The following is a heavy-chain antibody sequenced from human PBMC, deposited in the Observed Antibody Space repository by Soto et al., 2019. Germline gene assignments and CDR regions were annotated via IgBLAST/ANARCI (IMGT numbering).Heavy chain of an antibody. D-gene: IGHD3-16*01. CDR1: GFTFSTYW. Sequence: GGSLRLSCAASGFTFSTYWMHWVRQAPGKGLVWVSRLDNDGTNTRYADSVKGRFTVSRDNGKNTVYLQMDSLRAEGTAVYYCARDGGTYFDYWGQGTLLTVSS. CDR3: ARDGGTYFDY. J-gene: IGHJ4*02. V-gene: IGHV3-74*01. CDR2: LDNDGTNT.